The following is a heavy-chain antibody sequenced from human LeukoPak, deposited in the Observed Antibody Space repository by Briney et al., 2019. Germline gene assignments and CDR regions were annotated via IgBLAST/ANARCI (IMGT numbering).Heavy chain of an antibody. CDR1: GDTFSRCA. Sequence: SVKVSCKAPGDTFSRCAFSWVRQAPGQGLEWMGGIIPIAGTTNFAQKFQGRVTITADGSTSTAYMELSSLRSEDTAVYYCARLRNIVVVPAAINTPNWFDPWGQGTLVTVSS. CDR2: IIPIAGTT. D-gene: IGHD2-2*01. V-gene: IGHV1-69*01. J-gene: IGHJ5*02. CDR3: ARLRNIVVVPAAINTPNWFDP.